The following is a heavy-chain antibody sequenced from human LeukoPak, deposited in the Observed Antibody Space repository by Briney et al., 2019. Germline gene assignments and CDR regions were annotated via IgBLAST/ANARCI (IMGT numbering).Heavy chain of an antibody. CDR1: GDSFSSKSAA. CDR2: TYYRSKWYN. D-gene: IGHD2-2*01. J-gene: IGHJ5*02. V-gene: IGHV6-1*01. Sequence: SQTLSLTCAISGDSFSSKSAAWNWLRQSPWRGLEWLGRTYYRSKWYNEYAVSVKSRITINPETSKNQFSLQLNSVTPEDTAVYYCARAPIVVVPAATYWFDPWGQGTLVTVSS. CDR3: ARAPIVVVPAATYWFDP.